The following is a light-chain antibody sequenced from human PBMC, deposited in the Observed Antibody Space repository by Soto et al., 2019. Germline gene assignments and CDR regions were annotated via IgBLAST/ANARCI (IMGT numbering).Light chain of an antibody. CDR3: QQYGSSPYT. CDR2: GAS. Sequence: EILLTQSPGTLSLSPGERATLSCRASQSVRNNYLAWYQQKPGQAPRLLIYGASGRATGIPDRLSGSGSGTDFTLSISRLEPEDFAVYYCQQYGSSPYTFGQGTKLEI. V-gene: IGKV3-20*01. J-gene: IGKJ2*01. CDR1: QSVRNNY.